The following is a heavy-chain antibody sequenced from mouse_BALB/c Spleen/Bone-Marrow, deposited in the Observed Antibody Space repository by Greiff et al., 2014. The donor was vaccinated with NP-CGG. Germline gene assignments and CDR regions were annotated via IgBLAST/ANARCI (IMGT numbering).Heavy chain of an antibody. D-gene: IGHD2-1*01. CDR3: VCGNYYLAY. J-gene: IGHJ3*01. CDR1: GYTFTRYW. CDR2: INPSTGYT. Sequence: VQGVESGAELAKPGASVEMSCKASGYTFTRYWMHWVKQRPGQGLEWIGYINPSTGYTEYNQKFKDKATLTADKSSSTAYMQLSSLTSEDSAVYYCVCGNYYLAYWGQGTLVTVSA. V-gene: IGHV1-7*01.